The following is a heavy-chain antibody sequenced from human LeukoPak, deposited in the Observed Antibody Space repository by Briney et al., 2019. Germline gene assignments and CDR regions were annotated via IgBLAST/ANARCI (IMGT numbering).Heavy chain of an antibody. Sequence: GASVKVSCKASGNTFSRYYFHWVRQAPGQGLDWMGIITPTTGGANYAQKFQGRVAMTRDTSTSTVYMELSSLTSGDTAVYYCARVPVVPAAVYYYYGMDVWGQGTTVTVSS. D-gene: IGHD2-2*01. CDR1: GNTFSRYY. CDR2: ITPTTGGA. J-gene: IGHJ6*02. CDR3: ARVPVVPAAVYYYYGMDV. V-gene: IGHV1-46*01.